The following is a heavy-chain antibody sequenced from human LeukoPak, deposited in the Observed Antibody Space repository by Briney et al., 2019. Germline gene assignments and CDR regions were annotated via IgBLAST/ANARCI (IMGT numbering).Heavy chain of an antibody. V-gene: IGHV3-48*03. CDR3: AKDQGRGGFGLDC. CDR2: ISGSGSRI. CDR1: GLTLSNYE. Sequence: GGSLRLSCAGSGLTLSNYEMNWVRQAPRKGLERVSIISGSGSRIYHAHSVKGRFTICRDNDKNSLYLQMNNLRADDTAVYYCAKDQGRGGFGLDCWGQGTLVTVSS. J-gene: IGHJ4*02. D-gene: IGHD3-16*01.